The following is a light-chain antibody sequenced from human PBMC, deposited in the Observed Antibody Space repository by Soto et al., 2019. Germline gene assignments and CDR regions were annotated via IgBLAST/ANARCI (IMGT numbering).Light chain of an antibody. J-gene: IGKJ4*01. V-gene: IGKV3D-15*01. CDR1: QSVSSN. Sequence: EIVMTQSPATLSVSAGERVTLSCRASQSVSSNLAWYQQKPGQAPRLLIYGASTRATGIPARFSGSGSGTDFTLTISSLQSEDFAVYYCHQYNNWPPITFGGGTKVEIK. CDR2: GAS. CDR3: HQYNNWPPIT.